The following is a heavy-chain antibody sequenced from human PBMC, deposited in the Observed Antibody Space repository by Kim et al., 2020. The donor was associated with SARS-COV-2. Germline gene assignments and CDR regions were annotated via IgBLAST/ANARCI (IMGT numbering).Heavy chain of an antibody. V-gene: IGHV5-51*01. Sequence: GESLKISCKGSGYSFTSYWIGWVRQMPGKGLEWMGIIYPGDSDTRYSPSFQGQVTISADKSISTAYLQWSSLKASDTAMYYCARQQIQSVGSGWYWWFDPWGQGTLVTVSS. D-gene: IGHD6-19*01. CDR2: IYPGDSDT. J-gene: IGHJ5*02. CDR1: GYSFTSYW. CDR3: ARQQIQSVGSGWYWWFDP.